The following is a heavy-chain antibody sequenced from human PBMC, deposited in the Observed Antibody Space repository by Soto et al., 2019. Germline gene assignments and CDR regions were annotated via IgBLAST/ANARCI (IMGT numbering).Heavy chain of an antibody. CDR2: IYYSGST. CDR3: ARAVRGDYYDSSGYYHNWFDP. CDR1: GGSISSYY. J-gene: IGHJ5*02. V-gene: IGHV4-59*01. D-gene: IGHD3-22*01. Sequence: PSETLSLTCTVSGGSISSYYWSWIRQPPGKGLEWIGYIYYSGSTNYNPSLKSRVTISVDTSKNQFSLKLSSVTAADTAVYYCARAVRGDYYDSSGYYHNWFDPWGQGTLVTVSS.